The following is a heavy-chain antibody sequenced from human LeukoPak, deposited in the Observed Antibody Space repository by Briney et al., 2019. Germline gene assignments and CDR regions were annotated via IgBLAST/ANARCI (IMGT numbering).Heavy chain of an antibody. V-gene: IGHV1-3*01. J-gene: IGHJ4*02. CDR1: EYTFTDCA. D-gene: IGHD5-24*01. Sequence: ASVKVSCKASEYTFTDCAINWVRQAPGQRLEWMGWINAGNGNTRYSQRFQGRVTITRDTSASTAYMELSSLTSEDTAVYYCARGRWSATTASYYLDFWGQGTLVTVS. CDR3: ARGRWSATTASYYLDF. CDR2: INAGNGNT.